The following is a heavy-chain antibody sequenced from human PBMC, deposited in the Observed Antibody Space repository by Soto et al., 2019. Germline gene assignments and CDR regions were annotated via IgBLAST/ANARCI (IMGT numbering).Heavy chain of an antibody. Sequence: PSETLCLTCSVSGGSMSEYFWSWIRQAPGKGLEWIGYIYYIGSTDYNPSHKSRVTISVDTSKRQYSLRLTSVTAADTAVYYCAIYGYDGSGSPYPAYWGPGTQVTVSS. CDR2: IYYIGST. J-gene: IGHJ4*02. D-gene: IGHD3-10*01. V-gene: IGHV4-59*01. CDR1: GGSMSEYF. CDR3: AIYGYDGSGSPYPAY.